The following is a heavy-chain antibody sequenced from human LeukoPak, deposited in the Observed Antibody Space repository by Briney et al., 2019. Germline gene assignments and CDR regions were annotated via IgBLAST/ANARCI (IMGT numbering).Heavy chain of an antibody. D-gene: IGHD3-22*01. Sequence: SVKVSCKASGGTFSSYAISWVRQAPGQGLEWMGGIIPIFGTANYAQKFQGRVTITADESTSTACMELSSLRSEDTAVYYCARHYYDSSAHAYYFDYWGQGTLATVSS. J-gene: IGHJ4*02. CDR1: GGTFSSYA. CDR2: IIPIFGTA. V-gene: IGHV1-69*13. CDR3: ARHYYDSSAHAYYFDY.